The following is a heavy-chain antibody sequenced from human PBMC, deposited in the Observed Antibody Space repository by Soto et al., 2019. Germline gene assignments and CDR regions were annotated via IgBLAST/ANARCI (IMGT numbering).Heavy chain of an antibody. CDR3: ARDGGSHGPSYFAS. J-gene: IGHJ4*02. CDR1: GSTFSNYG. CDR2: IWYDGSNK. V-gene: IGHV3-33*01. D-gene: IGHD3-16*01. Sequence: VQLVESGGGVVQPGTSLRLSCVASGSTFSNYGMHWVRQAPGKGPQWVAVIWYDGSNKSYGESVKGRFTISRDNSKNTLYLDINSLRAEDTAVYYCARDGGSHGPSYFASWGQVSLVIVSS.